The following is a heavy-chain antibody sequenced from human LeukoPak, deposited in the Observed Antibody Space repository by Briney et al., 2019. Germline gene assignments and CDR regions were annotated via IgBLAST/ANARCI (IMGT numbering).Heavy chain of an antibody. CDR3: ARQGVVITTPFDY. V-gene: IGHV3-23*01. CDR2: ISGSGGST. CDR1: GFTFSNYA. J-gene: IGHJ4*02. Sequence: PGGSLGLSCVASGFTFSNYAMSWVRQAPGKGLEWVSVISGSGGSTYYADSVKGRFTVSRDNSKNTLFLQMDSLRAEDTAVYYCARQGVVITTPFDYWGQGTLVTVSS. D-gene: IGHD3-22*01.